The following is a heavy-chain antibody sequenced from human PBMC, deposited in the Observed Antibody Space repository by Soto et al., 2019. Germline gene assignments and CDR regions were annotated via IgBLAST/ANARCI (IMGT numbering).Heavy chain of an antibody. D-gene: IGHD3-9*01. J-gene: IGHJ6*02. Sequence: SVKVSCKASGGTFSSYAISWVRQAPGQGLEWMGGIIPIFGTANYAQKFQGRVTITADESTSTAYMELSSLRSEDTAVYYCASRRYYDILTGYDYGMDVWGQGTTVTVSS. V-gene: IGHV1-69*13. CDR1: GGTFSSYA. CDR2: IIPIFGTA. CDR3: ASRRYYDILTGYDYGMDV.